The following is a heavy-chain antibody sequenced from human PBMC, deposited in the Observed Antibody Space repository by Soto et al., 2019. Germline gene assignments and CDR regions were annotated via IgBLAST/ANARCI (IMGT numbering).Heavy chain of an antibody. V-gene: IGHV4-59*01. D-gene: IGHD6-13*01. J-gene: IGHJ5*02. CDR1: GGYISSYY. CDR2: IYYSGST. CDR3: ARDSGIAAADTDNWFDP. Sequence: PSETLSLTCTVSGGYISSYYWSWIRQPPGKGLEWIGYIYYSGSTNYNPSLKSRVTISVDTSKNQFSLKLSSVTAADTAVYYCARDSGIAAADTDNWFDPWGQGTLVTVSS.